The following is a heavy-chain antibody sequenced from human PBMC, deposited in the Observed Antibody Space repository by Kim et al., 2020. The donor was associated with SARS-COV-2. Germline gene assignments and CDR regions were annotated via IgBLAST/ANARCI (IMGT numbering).Heavy chain of an antibody. CDR1: GFTFSSYA. CDR2: ISYDGSNK. D-gene: IGHD5-12*01. CDR3: AREDGYGATIWFNY. Sequence: GGSLRLSCAASGFTFSSYAMHWVRQAPGKGLEWVAVISYDGSNKYYADSVKGRFTISRDNSKNTLYLQMNSLRAEDTAVYYCAREDGYGATIWFNYWGQGTLVTVSS. V-gene: IGHV3-30-3*01. J-gene: IGHJ4*02.